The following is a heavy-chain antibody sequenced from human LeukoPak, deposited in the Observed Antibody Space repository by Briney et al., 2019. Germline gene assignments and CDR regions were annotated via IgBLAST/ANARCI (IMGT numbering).Heavy chain of an antibody. CDR2: IYYSGST. Sequence: SETLSLTCTVSGGSISSSSYYWGWIRQPPGKGLEWIGSIYYSGSTYYNPSLKSRVTISVDTSKNQFSLKLSSVTAADTAVYYCARHLCSGWYPHPDYWGQGTLVTVSS. CDR1: GGSISSSSYY. CDR3: ARHLCSGWYPHPDY. J-gene: IGHJ4*02. V-gene: IGHV4-39*01. D-gene: IGHD6-19*01.